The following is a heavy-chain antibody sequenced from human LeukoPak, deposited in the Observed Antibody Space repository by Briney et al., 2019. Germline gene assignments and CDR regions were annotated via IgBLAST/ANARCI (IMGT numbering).Heavy chain of an antibody. CDR3: ARDYSSGWYHFDY. CDR2: ISSSGTYK. Sequence: GGSLRLSCAASGFTFSSYAMSWVRQAPGKGLEWVSSISSSGTYKYYADSLEGRITISRDNGKNSLFLQVNSLRAEDTAVYYCARDYSSGWYHFDYWGQGILVTVSS. V-gene: IGHV3-21*01. J-gene: IGHJ4*02. CDR1: GFTFSSYA. D-gene: IGHD6-19*01.